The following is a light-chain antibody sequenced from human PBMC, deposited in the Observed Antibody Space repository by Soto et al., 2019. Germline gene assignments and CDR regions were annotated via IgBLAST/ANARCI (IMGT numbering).Light chain of an antibody. CDR1: QSFRGL. CDR2: DAY. CDR3: QQRSSWPPTIT. J-gene: IGKJ5*01. V-gene: IGKV3-11*01. Sequence: EVVLTQSPVTLSLSPGEIATLSCRASQSFRGLLAWYQQKPGQAPRLLIYDAYNRATGIPPRFSGSGSGTDFTLTISSLEPEDFAVYYCQQRSSWPPTITFGQGTDWRL.